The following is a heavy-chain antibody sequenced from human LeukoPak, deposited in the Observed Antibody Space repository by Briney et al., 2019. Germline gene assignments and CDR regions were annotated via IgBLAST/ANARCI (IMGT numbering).Heavy chain of an antibody. CDR3: ARSYGGHSVCDAFDI. D-gene: IGHD4-23*01. Sequence: SETLSLTCTVSGGSVSSGSYYWGWIRQPPGKGLEWIGTIYYSGSTYHNPSLKSRVTISVDTSKNQFSLKLTSVTAADTAVYYCARSYGGHSVCDAFDIWGQGTMVTVSS. J-gene: IGHJ3*02. V-gene: IGHV4-39*01. CDR2: IYYSGST. CDR1: GGSVSSGSYY.